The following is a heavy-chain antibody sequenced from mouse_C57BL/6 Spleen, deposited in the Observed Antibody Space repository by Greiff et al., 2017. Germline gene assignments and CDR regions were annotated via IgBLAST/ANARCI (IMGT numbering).Heavy chain of an antibody. CDR1: GYTFTSYT. V-gene: IGHV1-4*01. J-gene: IGHJ2*01. D-gene: IGHD1-1*01. Sequence: VQLQQPGAELARPGASVKMSCKASGYTFTSYTMHWVKQRPGQGLEWIGYINPSSGYTKYNQKFKDKATLTADKSSSTAYMQRSSLTSEDSAVSSCARSPYYYCSFSFGYWGHGATLTVSS. CDR3: ARSPYYYCSFSFGY. CDR2: INPSSGYT.